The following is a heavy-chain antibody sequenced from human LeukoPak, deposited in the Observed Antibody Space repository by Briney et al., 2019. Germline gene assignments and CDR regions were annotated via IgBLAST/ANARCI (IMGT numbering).Heavy chain of an antibody. J-gene: IGHJ1*01. CDR2: IYYSGST. CDR3: ARRDSSSWQFQH. Sequence: PSETLSLTCTVSGGSISSYYWSWIRQPSGKGLEWIGYIYYSGSTNYNPSLKSRVTISVDTSKNQFSLKLSSVTAADTVVYYCARRDSSSWQFQHWGQGTLVTVSS. V-gene: IGHV4-59*01. CDR1: GGSISSYY. D-gene: IGHD6-13*01.